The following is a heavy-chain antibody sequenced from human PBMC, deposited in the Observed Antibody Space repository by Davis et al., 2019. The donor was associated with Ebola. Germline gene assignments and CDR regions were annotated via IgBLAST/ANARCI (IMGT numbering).Heavy chain of an antibody. J-gene: IGHJ4*02. V-gene: IGHV1-69*13. D-gene: IGHD4-17*01. Sequence: AASVKVSCKSSGDTFNTYSISWIRQAPGQGLEWMGGIIPLFGTPNYAQKFQGRVTITADESTSTAYMELSSLRSEDTAVYYCARDGGDYANYYFDYWGQGTLVTVSS. CDR2: IIPLFGTP. CDR3: ARDGGDYANYYFDY. CDR1: GDTFNTYS.